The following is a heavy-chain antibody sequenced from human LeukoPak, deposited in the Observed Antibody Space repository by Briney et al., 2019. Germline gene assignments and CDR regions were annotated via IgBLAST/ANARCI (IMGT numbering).Heavy chain of an antibody. CDR1: GYTFTSYY. V-gene: IGHV1-46*03. J-gene: IGHJ4*02. Sequence: ASVKVSCKASGYTFTSYYMHWVRQAPGQELEWMGIINPSGGSTSYAQKFQGRVTMTRDTPTSTVYMELSSLRSEDTAVYYCARPAYYYDSSGYYEDGRFDYWGQGTLVTVSS. D-gene: IGHD3-22*01. CDR3: ARPAYYYDSSGYYEDGRFDY. CDR2: INPSGGST.